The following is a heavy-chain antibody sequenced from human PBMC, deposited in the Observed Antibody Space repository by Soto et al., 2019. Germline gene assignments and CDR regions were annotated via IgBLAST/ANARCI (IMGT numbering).Heavy chain of an antibody. V-gene: IGHV1-69*02. CDR2: IIPILGIT. J-gene: IGHJ3*01. CDR1: GGSFSSHA. Sequence: QVQLVQSGAEVKKPGSSVKVSCKASGGSFSSHAITWVRQAPGQGLEWMGRIIPILGITNYAQKFQDRVTITADKSTSTDDMDLSSLRSEDTAMYYGAVEEDDDYRYPRDDVFGVWGLGTKVTVSS. CDR3: AVEEDDDYRYPRDDVFGV. D-gene: IGHD3-16*02.